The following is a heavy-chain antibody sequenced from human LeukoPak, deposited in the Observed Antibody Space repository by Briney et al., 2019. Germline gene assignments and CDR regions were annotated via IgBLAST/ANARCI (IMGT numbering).Heavy chain of an antibody. CDR1: GVSISSYY. J-gene: IGHJ4*02. CDR2: IYYSGST. V-gene: IGHV4-59*12. D-gene: IGHD2/OR15-2a*01. CDR3: ARGTISFDY. Sequence: SETLSLTCTVSGVSISSYYWSWIRQPPGKGLEWIGYIYYSGSTNYNPSLKSRVTISVDTSRNQFSLKLSSVTAADKAVYYCARGTISFDYWGQGTLVTVSS.